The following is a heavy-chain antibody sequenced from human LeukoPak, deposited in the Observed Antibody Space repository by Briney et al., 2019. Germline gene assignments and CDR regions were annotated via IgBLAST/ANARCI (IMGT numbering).Heavy chain of an antibody. CDR2: IYSGGST. J-gene: IGHJ4*02. CDR3: ARGPSLRLAGNAFDY. D-gene: IGHD1-1*01. CDR1: GFTFSSYE. Sequence: GGSLRLSCAASGFTFSSYEMNWVRQAPGKGLEWVSVIYSGGSTYYADSVKGRFTISRDNSKNTLYLQMNSLRAEDTAVYYCARGPSLRLAGNAFDYWGQGTLVSVSS. V-gene: IGHV3-53*01.